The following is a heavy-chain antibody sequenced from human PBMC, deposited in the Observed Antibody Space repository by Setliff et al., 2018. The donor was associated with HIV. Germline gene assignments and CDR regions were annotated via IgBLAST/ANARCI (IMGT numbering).Heavy chain of an antibody. CDR1: GGTFSDFR. J-gene: IGHJ4*02. CDR3: ARQLSNSLDY. V-gene: IGHV1-18*01. Sequence: ASVKVSCKASGGTFSDFRITWVRQAPGQGLEWMGEITPFVGITNYAQKFQGRVTLTTDTSTNTAYMELSGLRSDDTAMYFCARQLSNSLDYWGQGTLVTVSS. CDR2: ITPFVGIT. D-gene: IGHD7-27*01.